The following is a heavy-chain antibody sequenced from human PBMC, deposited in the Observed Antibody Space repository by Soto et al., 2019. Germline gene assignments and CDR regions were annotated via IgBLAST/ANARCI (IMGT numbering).Heavy chain of an antibody. J-gene: IGHJ4*02. V-gene: IGHV3-23*01. CDR2: ISGTGSTT. CDR1: GFTFSSYA. CDR3: AAIRF. Sequence: EVQLLESGGGLVQPGGSLRLSCVVSGFTFSSYAMSWVRQAPGKGLEWVSLISGTGSTTYYADSVKGRFTISIDNTKNTLYQQTNSLRADDTAVYYCAAIRFWGQGTLVTVSS. D-gene: IGHD3-3*01.